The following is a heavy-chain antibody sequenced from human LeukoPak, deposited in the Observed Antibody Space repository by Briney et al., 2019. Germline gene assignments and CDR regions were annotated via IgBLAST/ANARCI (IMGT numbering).Heavy chain of an antibody. Sequence: GGSLRLSCAASGFTFSSYSMNWVRQAPGKGLEWVSYISSSSSTIYYADSVKGRFTISRDNAKKSLYLQMNSLTVEDTAVYYCARGGSYSCLDYWGQGTLVTVSS. D-gene: IGHD3-10*01. CDR2: ISSSSSTI. CDR3: ARGGSYSCLDY. J-gene: IGHJ4*02. V-gene: IGHV3-48*04. CDR1: GFTFSSYS.